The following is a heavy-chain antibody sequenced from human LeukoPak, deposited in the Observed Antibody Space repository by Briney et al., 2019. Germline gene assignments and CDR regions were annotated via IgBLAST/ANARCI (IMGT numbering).Heavy chain of an antibody. D-gene: IGHD3-10*01. CDR1: GFTFSSYS. V-gene: IGHV3-21*01. CDR3: ARVLMVRGVRRGTFDI. CDR2: ISSSSSYI. Sequence: GGSLRLSCAASGFTFSSYSMNWVRQAPGKGLEWVSSISSSSSYIYYADSVKGRFTISRDNAKNSLYLQMKSLRAEDTAVYYCARVLMVRGVRRGTFDIWGQGTMVTVSS. J-gene: IGHJ3*02.